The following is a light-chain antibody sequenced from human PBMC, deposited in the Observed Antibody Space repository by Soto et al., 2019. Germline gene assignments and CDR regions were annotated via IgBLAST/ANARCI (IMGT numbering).Light chain of an antibody. CDR1: QSVSSSY. V-gene: IGKV3-20*01. Sequence: EIVLTQSPGTLSLSPGERATLSCRASQSVSSSYLARYQQKPGQAPRLLIYGASSRATGIPDRFSGSGSGTDFTLTISRLEPEDFAVYYCQQYGSSSARTFGGGTKV. CDR3: QQYGSSSART. CDR2: GAS. J-gene: IGKJ4*02.